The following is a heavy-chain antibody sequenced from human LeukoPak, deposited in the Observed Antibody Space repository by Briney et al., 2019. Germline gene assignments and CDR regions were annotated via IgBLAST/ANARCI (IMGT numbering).Heavy chain of an antibody. CDR3: TTDLEALSAQYYYYYYMDV. J-gene: IGHJ6*03. V-gene: IGHV3-15*01. CDR2: IKSKTDGGTT. CDR1: GFTFSNAW. Sequence: GGSLRLSCAASGFTFSNAWMSWVRQAPGKGLEWVGRIKSKTDGGTTDYAAPVKGRFTISRDDSKNTLYLQMNSLKTKDTAVYYCTTDLEALSAQYYYYYYMDVWGKGTTVTVSS.